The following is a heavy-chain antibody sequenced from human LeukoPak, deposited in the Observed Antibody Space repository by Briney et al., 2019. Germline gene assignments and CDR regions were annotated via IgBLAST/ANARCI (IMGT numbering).Heavy chain of an antibody. D-gene: IGHD2-2*01. V-gene: IGHV1-2*02. CDR3: ARVCSSTSCYLAFDI. CDR2: INPNSGGT. J-gene: IGHJ3*02. CDR1: GYTFTGYY. Sequence: ASVKVSCKASGYTFTGYYMHWVRQAPGQGLEWMGWINPNSGGTNYAQKFQGRVTMTRDTSISTAYMELSRLRSDDTAVYYCARVCSSTSCYLAFDIWGQGIMVTVSS.